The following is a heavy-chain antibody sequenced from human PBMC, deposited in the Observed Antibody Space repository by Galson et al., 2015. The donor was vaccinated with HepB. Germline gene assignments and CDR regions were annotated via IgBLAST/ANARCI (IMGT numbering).Heavy chain of an antibody. J-gene: IGHJ4*02. CDR2: ISHDGGAK. V-gene: IGHV3-30-3*01. Sequence: SLRLSCAASGFTFSSHAMHWVRQAPDKGLEWVAVISHDGGAKYYADSVKGRFTISRDDTKSTLNLQMNSLRPEDTAVYYCARDGQLDYWGQGTLVTVSS. CDR1: GFTFSSHA. CDR3: ARDGQLDY. D-gene: IGHD6-6*01.